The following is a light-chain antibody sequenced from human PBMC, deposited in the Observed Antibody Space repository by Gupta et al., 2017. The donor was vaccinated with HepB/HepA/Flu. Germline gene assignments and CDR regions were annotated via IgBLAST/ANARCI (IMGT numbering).Light chain of an antibody. CDR3: AAWDDSLNVWV. J-gene: IGLJ3*02. V-gene: IGLV1-44*01. CDR1: SSNIGSNT. Sequence: QSVLTPPPSATGAAGQRVTISCSGSSSNIGSNTVNWYQQLPGTSPKLLIYSNNQRPSGVPDRFSGSKSGTSASLAISGLQSEDEADYYCAAWDDSLNVWVFGGGTKLTVL. CDR2: SNN.